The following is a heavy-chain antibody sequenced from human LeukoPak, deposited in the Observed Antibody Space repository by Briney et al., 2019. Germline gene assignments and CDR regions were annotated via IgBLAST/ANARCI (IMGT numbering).Heavy chain of an antibody. J-gene: IGHJ4*02. CDR2: IYTSGST. CDR3: ARGSYGGDFPLDY. CDR1: GGSISSGSYY. Sequence: PSETLSLTCTVSGGSISSGSYYWSWIRQPAGKGLEWIGRIYTSGSTNYSPSLKSRVTISVDTSKNQFSLKLSSVTAADTAVYYCARGSYGGDFPLDYWGQGTLVTVSS. V-gene: IGHV4-61*02. D-gene: IGHD4-23*01.